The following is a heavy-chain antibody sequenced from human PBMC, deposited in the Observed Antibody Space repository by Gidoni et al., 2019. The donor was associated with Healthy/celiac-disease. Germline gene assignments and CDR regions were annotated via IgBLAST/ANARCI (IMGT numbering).Heavy chain of an antibody. CDR3: ARDSGWELPSAPIDY. CDR1: GFTFSSSG. CDR2: IWYDGSNK. J-gene: IGHJ4*02. Sequence: QVQLVESGGGVVQPGRSLRLSCAASGFTFSSSGMHWVRQGPGKGLEWVAVIWYDGSNKYYADSVKGRFTISRDNSKNTLYLQMNSLRAEDTAVYYCARDSGWELPSAPIDYWGQGTLVTVSS. D-gene: IGHD1-26*01. V-gene: IGHV3-33*01.